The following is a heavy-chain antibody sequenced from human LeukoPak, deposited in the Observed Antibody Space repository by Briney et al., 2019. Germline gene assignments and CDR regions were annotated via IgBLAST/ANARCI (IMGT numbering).Heavy chain of an antibody. CDR3: ARGQGAQDY. CDR2: INHSGST. V-gene: IGHV4-34*01. Sequence: PSETLSLTCAVYGGSFSGYYWSWIRQPPGKGLEWIWEINHSGSTNYNPSLKSRVTISVDTSKNQFSLKLSSVTAADTAVYYCARGQGAQDYWGQGTLVTVSS. CDR1: GGSFSGYY. D-gene: IGHD3-16*01. J-gene: IGHJ4*02.